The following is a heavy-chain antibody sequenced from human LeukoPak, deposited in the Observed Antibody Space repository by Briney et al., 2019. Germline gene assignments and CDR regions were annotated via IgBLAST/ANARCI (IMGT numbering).Heavy chain of an antibody. CDR1: GYTFTSYF. D-gene: IGHD3-22*01. Sequence: ASVKVSCKASGYTFTSYFMHWVRQAPGQGLEWMGIINPSGGSTSYAQKFQGRVTMTRDTSTSIVYMELSSLRSEDTAVYYCAREVPYDTSRYYQPFDYWGQGTLVTVSS. V-gene: IGHV1-46*01. CDR2: INPSGGST. CDR3: AREVPYDTSRYYQPFDY. J-gene: IGHJ4*02.